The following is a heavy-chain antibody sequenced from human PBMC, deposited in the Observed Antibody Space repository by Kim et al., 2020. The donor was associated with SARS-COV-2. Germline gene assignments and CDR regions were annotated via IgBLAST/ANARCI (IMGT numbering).Heavy chain of an antibody. D-gene: IGHD4-4*01. Sequence: GGSLRLSCAASGFTFGSYAMSWVRQAPGTGLEWVSSISGSGGRTYYADSVRGRFTISRDNSKNTLYLQMNSLRAEDTAIYYCGKRLGYSSSSPRYFD. CDR1: GFTFGSYA. CDR3: GKRLGYSSSSPRYFD. J-gene: IGHJ4*03. V-gene: IGHV3-23*01. CDR2: ISGSGGRT.